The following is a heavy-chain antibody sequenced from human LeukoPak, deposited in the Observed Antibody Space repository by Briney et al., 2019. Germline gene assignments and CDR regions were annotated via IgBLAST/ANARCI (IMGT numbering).Heavy chain of an antibody. V-gene: IGHV4-59*11. CDR2: IYYSGST. D-gene: IGHD6-6*01. J-gene: IGHJ4*02. Sequence: SETLSLTCPVSGGSISSHYWSWIRQPPGKGLEWIGYIYYSGSTNYNPSLKSRVTISVDTSKNQFSLKLSSVTAADTAVYYCARSPYSSSSLDYWGQGTLVTVSS. CDR3: ARSPYSSSSLDY. CDR1: GGSISSHY.